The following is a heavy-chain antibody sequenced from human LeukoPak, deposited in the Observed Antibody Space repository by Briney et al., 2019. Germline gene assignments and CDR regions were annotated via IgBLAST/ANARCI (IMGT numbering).Heavy chain of an antibody. J-gene: IGHJ4*02. V-gene: IGHV3-49*04. Sequence: PGRSLRLSCTASGFTFGDYAMSWVRQAPGKGLEWVGFIRSKAYGGTTEYAASVKGRFTISRDDSEGVAYLQMNSLKTEDTAVYYCTRDQTPYYWGQGTLVTVSS. CDR1: GFTFGDYA. CDR3: TRDQTPYY. CDR2: IRSKAYGGTT.